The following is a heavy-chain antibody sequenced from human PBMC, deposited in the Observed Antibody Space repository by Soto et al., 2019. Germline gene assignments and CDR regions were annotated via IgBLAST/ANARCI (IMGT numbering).Heavy chain of an antibody. Sequence: GGSLRLSCVGSGFIFRNYGVHWIRQAPGKGLEWVALISYDGHSEYYADSVKGRVTISRDDSENTVFLEMTTLRPEDTAVYYCAKDPPGDFNYPNNRYFGMEVRGQGTTVTVSS. J-gene: IGHJ6*02. CDR1: GFIFRNYG. CDR3: AKDPPGDFNYPNNRYFGMEV. CDR2: ISYDGHSE. V-gene: IGHV3-30*18. D-gene: IGHD1-1*01.